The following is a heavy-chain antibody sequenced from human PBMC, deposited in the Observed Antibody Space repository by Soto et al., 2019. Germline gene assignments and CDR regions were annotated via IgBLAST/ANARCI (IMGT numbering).Heavy chain of an antibody. Sequence: GASVKVSCKASGYTFTRFYIHWVRQAPGQGVEWMGWINPNSGGTNYAQKFQGWVTMTRDTSISTAYMELSRLRSDDTAVYYCARDYYSSGPGLYFQHWGQGTLVTVSS. CDR2: INPNSGGT. D-gene: IGHD3-22*01. CDR1: GYTFTRFY. CDR3: ARDYYSSGPGLYFQH. V-gene: IGHV1-2*04. J-gene: IGHJ1*01.